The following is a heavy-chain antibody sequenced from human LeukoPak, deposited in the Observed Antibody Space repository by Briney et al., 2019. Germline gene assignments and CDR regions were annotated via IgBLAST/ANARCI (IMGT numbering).Heavy chain of an antibody. Sequence: GGSLRLSCAASGFTVSSNHMNWVRQAPGKGLEWVSYISSSSSTIYYADSVKGRFTISRDNAKNSLYLQMNSLRDEDTAVYYCARALGGSGWYFHFYYYGMDVWGQGTTVTVSS. D-gene: IGHD6-19*01. CDR2: ISSSSSTI. J-gene: IGHJ6*02. CDR1: GFTVSSNH. CDR3: ARALGGSGWYFHFYYYGMDV. V-gene: IGHV3-48*02.